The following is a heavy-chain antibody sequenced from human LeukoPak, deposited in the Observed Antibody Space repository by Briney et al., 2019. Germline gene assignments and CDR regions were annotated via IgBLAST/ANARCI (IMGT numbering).Heavy chain of an antibody. CDR2: IKSKTDGGAT. V-gene: IGHV3-15*01. D-gene: IGHD3-9*01. CDR3: TTDQLYFYWHTSFYS. CDR1: GFPFRYCC. J-gene: IGHJ4*02. Sequence: GGSLTLFCAASGFPFRYCCEICLREAPGKGLEWVGHIKSKTDGGATDYAAPVKGRFTISRDDPRDTVFLQMNSLKTEYIAVYYCTTDQLYFYWHTSFYSRGQGALVSVSS.